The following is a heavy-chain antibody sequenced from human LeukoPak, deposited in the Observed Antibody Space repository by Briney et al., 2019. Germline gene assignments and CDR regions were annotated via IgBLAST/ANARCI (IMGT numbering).Heavy chain of an antibody. CDR3: ARAFSNYYYYYYGMDV. V-gene: IGHV3-53*01. CDR1: GFTVSSNY. Sequence: GGPLRLSCAASGFTVSSNYMSWVRQAPGKGLEWVSVIYRGGSTYYADSVKGRFTISRDSSKNTLYLQMNSLRAEDTAVYYCARAFSNYYYYYYGMDVWGQGTTVTVSS. CDR2: IYRGGST. J-gene: IGHJ6*02. D-gene: IGHD4-11*01.